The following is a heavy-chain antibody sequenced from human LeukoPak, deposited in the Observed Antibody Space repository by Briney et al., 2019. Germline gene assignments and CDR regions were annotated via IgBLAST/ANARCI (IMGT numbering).Heavy chain of an antibody. D-gene: IGHD3-22*01. CDR3: AGGVKDYDSTNFDY. CDR1: GGFLTGLL. J-gene: IGHJ4*02. Sequence: SETLSLTRSVSGGFLTGLLWNWIRHPPGKGREWIGYILYSGSTTHTLPLKTRVTMPVDTSKTQFSLKLTSVTTTDTAVYYCAGGVKDYDSTNFDYWGQGTLVTVSS. V-gene: IGHV4-59*13. CDR2: ILYSGST.